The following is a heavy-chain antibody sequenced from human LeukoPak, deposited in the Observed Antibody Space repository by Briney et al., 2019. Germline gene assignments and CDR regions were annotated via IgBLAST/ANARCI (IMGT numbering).Heavy chain of an antibody. CDR2: IDSDGIST. CDR3: ARRDYLDN. Sequence: GGSLRLSCAASGFTFNRYWMYWVRHAPGKGLVWVSRIDSDGISTNYADSVKGRFTISRDNAKNTLFLQMNSLRAEDTAVYFCARRDYLDNWGQGTLVTVSS. D-gene: IGHD5-24*01. CDR1: GFTFNRYW. V-gene: IGHV3-74*01. J-gene: IGHJ4*02.